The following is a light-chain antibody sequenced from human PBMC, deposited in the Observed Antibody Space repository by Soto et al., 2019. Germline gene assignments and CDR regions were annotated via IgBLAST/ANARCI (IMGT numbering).Light chain of an antibody. CDR1: HDIGTY. J-gene: IGKJ4*01. V-gene: IGKV1-33*01. CDR2: DTS. Sequence: DVQMTQSPSSLSASVGDRVTITCQASHDIGTYLNWYQHKPGKAPKLLIFDTSHLATGVPARFSGSGSDTYFTFTITSLKAEDFAAYYCQQFDSVPLTFGGGTHVEI. CDR3: QQFDSVPLT.